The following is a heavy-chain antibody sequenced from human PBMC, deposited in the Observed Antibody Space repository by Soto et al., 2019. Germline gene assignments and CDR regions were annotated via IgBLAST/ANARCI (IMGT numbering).Heavy chain of an antibody. D-gene: IGHD3-10*01. CDR1: GGSVSSGSYY. CDR3: ARIMVRGVITNWFDP. V-gene: IGHV4-61*01. J-gene: IGHJ5*02. Sequence: SETLSLTCTVSGGSVSSGSYYWSWIRQPPGKGLEWIGYTYYSGSTNYNPSLKSRVTISVDTSKKQFSLKLGSVTAADTAIYYCARIMVRGVITNWFDPWGQGTLVTVSS. CDR2: TYYSGST.